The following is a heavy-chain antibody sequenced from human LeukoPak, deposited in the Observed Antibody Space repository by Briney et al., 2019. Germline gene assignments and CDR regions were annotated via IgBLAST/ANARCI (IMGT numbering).Heavy chain of an antibody. CDR3: ARVSLRDSSGYYYFDY. J-gene: IGHJ4*02. V-gene: IGHV1-69*05. D-gene: IGHD3-22*01. CDR2: NIPIFGTA. Sequence: SVKVSCKASGGTFSSYAISWVRQAPGQGLEWMGGNIPIFGTANYAQKFQGRVTITTDESTSTAYMELSSLRSEDTAVYYCARVSLRDSSGYYYFDYWGQGTLVTVSS. CDR1: GGTFSSYA.